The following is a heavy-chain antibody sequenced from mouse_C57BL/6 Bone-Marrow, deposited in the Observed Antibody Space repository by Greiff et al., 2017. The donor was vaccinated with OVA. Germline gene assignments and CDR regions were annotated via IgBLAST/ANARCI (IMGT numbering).Heavy chain of an antibody. CDR2: ICSGGST. CDR3: ARKDYDTAMDY. Sequence: QVQLKESGPGLVQPSQCLSISCTVSGFSLTSYGVHWVRQSPGKGLEWLGVICSGGSTDYYAAFISRLSISKDNSKSQVFFKMIRLQADDTAIYDCARKDYDTAMDYWGQGTSVTVSA. CDR1: GFSLTSYG. J-gene: IGHJ4*01. D-gene: IGHD2-4*01. V-gene: IGHV2-2*01.